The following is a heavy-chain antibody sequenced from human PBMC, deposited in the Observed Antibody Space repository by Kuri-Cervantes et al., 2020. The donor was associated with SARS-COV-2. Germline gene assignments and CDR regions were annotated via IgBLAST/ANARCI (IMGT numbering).Heavy chain of an antibody. CDR3: ASSPRGAYDFWSGYTPYYYYMDV. V-gene: IGHV3-74*01. Sequence: GESLKISCAASGFTFSSYWMHWVRQAPGKGLVWVSRINSDGSSTSYADSVKGRFTISRDNAKNTLYLQMNSLRAEDTAVYYCASSPRGAYDFWSGYTPYYYYMDVWGKGTTVTVSS. CDR1: GFTFSSYW. J-gene: IGHJ6*03. CDR2: INSDGSST. D-gene: IGHD3-3*01.